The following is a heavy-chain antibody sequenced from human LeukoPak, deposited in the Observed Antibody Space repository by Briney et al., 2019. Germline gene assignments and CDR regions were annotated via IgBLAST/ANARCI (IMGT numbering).Heavy chain of an antibody. V-gene: IGHV3-23*01. J-gene: IGHJ4*02. Sequence: GGSLRLSCEASGFTFSSYAMTWVRQAPGKGLEWVSAISTSGGATYDEDSVKGRFTISRDNSKNTLYLQMSSLRAEDTAVYYCARRVTIFGYFDYWGQGTLVTVSS. CDR2: ISTSGGAT. D-gene: IGHD3-9*01. CDR1: GFTFSSYA. CDR3: ARRVTIFGYFDY.